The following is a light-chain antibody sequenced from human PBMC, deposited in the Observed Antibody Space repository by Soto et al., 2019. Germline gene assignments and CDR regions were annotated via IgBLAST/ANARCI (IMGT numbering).Light chain of an antibody. CDR1: QSVSSN. V-gene: IGKV3-15*01. CDR2: GAS. CDR3: QQYNSWPWT. J-gene: IGKJ1*01. Sequence: EIVLAQSPGTLSLSPGERATLSCWASQSVSSNYLAWYQQKPGQAPRLLIYGASTRATGLPPRFSASGSGTEFTLTISSLQSEDSAVYYCQQYNSWPWTFGQGTKVDIK.